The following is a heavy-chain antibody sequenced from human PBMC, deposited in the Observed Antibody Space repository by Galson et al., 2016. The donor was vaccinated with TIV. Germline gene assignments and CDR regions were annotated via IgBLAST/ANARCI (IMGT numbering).Heavy chain of an antibody. CDR3: ARGGRYYPLYFDF. CDR1: GDSVSSKSAA. Sequence: CAISGDSVSSKSAAWNWIRQSPSRGLEWLGRTYSRSRWYNEYAVSVRSRISINPDTSKNQFSLQLNSVTPEDTAVYFCARGGRYYPLYFDFWGLGTLVTVSS. V-gene: IGHV6-1*01. J-gene: IGHJ4*02. CDR2: TYSRSRWYN. D-gene: IGHD3-10*01.